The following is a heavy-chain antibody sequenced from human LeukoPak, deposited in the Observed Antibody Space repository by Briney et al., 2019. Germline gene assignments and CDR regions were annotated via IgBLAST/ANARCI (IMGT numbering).Heavy chain of an antibody. CDR1: GFTFSCCA. CDR2: ISSSGSAI. D-gene: IGHD3-10*01. J-gene: IGHJ6*02. CDR3: ANWVRGNYYGMDV. Sequence: GGSLRLSCAAPGFTFSCCAMIWVRQAPGKALEWVSAISSSGSAIFYADAVRGRFTISRDNSKKTLSLQMSSLRVEDTAVYYCANWVRGNYYGMDVWGQGTTVTVSS. V-gene: IGHV3-23*01.